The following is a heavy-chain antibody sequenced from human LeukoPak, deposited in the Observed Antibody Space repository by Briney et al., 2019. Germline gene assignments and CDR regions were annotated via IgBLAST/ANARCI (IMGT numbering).Heavy chain of an antibody. D-gene: IGHD6-6*01. CDR1: GFTFSSYG. J-gene: IGHJ6*03. CDR3: ARDFPYSSSDYYYYYMDV. CDR2: ISYDGSNK. Sequence: GRSLRLSCAASGFTFSSYGMHWVRQAPGKGLEWVAVISYDGSNKYYADSVKGRFTISRDNSKNTLYLQMNSLRAEDTAVYYCARDFPYSSSDYYYYYMDVWGKGTTVTVSS. V-gene: IGHV3-30*03.